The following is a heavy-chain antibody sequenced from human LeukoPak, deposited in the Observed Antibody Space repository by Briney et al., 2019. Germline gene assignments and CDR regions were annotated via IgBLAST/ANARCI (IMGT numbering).Heavy chain of an antibody. CDR3: ASGETLVFGVVIHPFDY. Sequence: ASVKVSCKASGGTFISYAISWVRQAPGQGLEWMGGIIPIFGTANYAQKFQGRVTITADESTSTAYMELSSLRSEDTAVYYCASGETLVFGVVIHPFDYWGQGTLVTVSS. D-gene: IGHD3-3*01. V-gene: IGHV1-69*13. CDR1: GGTFISYA. CDR2: IIPIFGTA. J-gene: IGHJ4*02.